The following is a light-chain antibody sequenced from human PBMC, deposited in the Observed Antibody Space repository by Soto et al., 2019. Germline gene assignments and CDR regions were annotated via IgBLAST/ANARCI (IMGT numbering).Light chain of an antibody. J-gene: IGLJ2*01. V-gene: IGLV2-8*01. Sequence: QSALTQPPSASGSPGQSVTISCTGTSSDVGKYDYVSWFQHHPGKAPKLIIYEVSKRPSGVPDRFSGSKSGSTASLTVSGLQTEDEADYYCCSYAGSYTLVFGGGTKVTVL. CDR3: CSYAGSYTLV. CDR1: SSDVGKYDY. CDR2: EVS.